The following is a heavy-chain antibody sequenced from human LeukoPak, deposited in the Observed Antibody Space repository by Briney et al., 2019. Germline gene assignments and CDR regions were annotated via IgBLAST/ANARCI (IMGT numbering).Heavy chain of an antibody. V-gene: IGHV1-69-2*01. CDR2: VDPEDGET. CDR3: ASGIAAAGT. D-gene: IGHD6-13*01. Sequence: ASVKVSCTVSGYTFTDYYMHWVQQAPGKGLEWMGLVDPEDGETIYAERFQGRVTITADTSTDTAYMELSSLRSEDTAVYYCASGIAAAGTWGQGTLVTVSS. J-gene: IGHJ5*02. CDR1: GYTFTDYY.